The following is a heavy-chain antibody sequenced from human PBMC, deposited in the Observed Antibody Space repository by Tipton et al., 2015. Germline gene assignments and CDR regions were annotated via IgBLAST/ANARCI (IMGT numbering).Heavy chain of an antibody. CDR1: GFSFSTST. D-gene: IGHD6-19*01. CDR3: ARGEPVAGHLDY. Sequence: QLVQSGAEVKKPGASVEVSCKSSGFSFSTSTINWVRQAPGQGLEWMGWISGFDGNIKYAEKFQGRITMTTVPTTSTAYMELRTLRSDDTAVYYRARGEPVAGHLDYWGQGTLVTVSS. CDR2: ISGFDGNI. V-gene: IGHV1-18*04. J-gene: IGHJ4*02.